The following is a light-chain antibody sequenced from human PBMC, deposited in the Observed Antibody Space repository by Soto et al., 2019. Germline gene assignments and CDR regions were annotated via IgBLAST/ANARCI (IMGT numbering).Light chain of an antibody. CDR1: QSVSSNY. CDR3: QQYGTSPHT. Sequence: EIVLTQSPGTLSLSPGERATLSCRASQSVSSNYLAWYQQKPGQAPRLLIYAASSRATDIPDRFSGSGSGKDFTLTISRLEPEDAAVYSCQQYGTSPHTFGQGTKLEIK. CDR2: AAS. V-gene: IGKV3-20*01. J-gene: IGKJ2*01.